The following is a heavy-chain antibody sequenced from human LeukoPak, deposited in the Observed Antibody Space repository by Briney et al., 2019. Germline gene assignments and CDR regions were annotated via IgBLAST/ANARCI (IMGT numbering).Heavy chain of an antibody. D-gene: IGHD4-17*01. Sequence: SVKVSCKASGGTFSSYAISWVRQAPGQGLEWMGGIIPIFGTANHAQKFQGRVTITTDESTSTAYMELSSLRSEDTAVYYCARTDYGDYYIDYWGQGTLVTVSS. CDR2: IIPIFGTA. J-gene: IGHJ4*02. CDR3: ARTDYGDYYIDY. V-gene: IGHV1-69*05. CDR1: GGTFSSYA.